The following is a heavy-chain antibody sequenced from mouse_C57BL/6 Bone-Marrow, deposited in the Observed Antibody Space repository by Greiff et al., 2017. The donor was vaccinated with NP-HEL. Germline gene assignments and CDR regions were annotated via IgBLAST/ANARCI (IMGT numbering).Heavy chain of an antibody. CDR3: ARSYLYWYFDV. J-gene: IGHJ1*03. D-gene: IGHD5-1*01. CDR2: ISSGGSYT. V-gene: IGHV5-6*01. CDR1: GFTFSSYG. Sequence: EVKLQESGGDLVKPGGSLKLSCAASGFTFSSYGMSWVRQTPDKRLEWVATISSGGSYTYYPDSVKGRFTISRDNAKNTLYLQMSSLKSEDTAMYYCARSYLYWYFDVWGTGTTVTVSS.